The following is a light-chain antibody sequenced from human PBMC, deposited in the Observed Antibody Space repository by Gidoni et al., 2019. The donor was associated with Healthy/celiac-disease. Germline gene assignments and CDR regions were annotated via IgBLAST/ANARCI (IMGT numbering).Light chain of an antibody. CDR3: QQRSNWPPPLT. J-gene: IGKJ4*01. CDR2: DAS. Sequence: LLSTKSPATLSLSPGERATLSCRASQSFSSYLPLYQPKPGQAPRHLIYDASNRATGIPARFSGSGSGTDFTLTISSLEPEDFAVYYCQQRSNWPPPLTFGGGTKVEIK. CDR1: QSFSSY. V-gene: IGKV3-11*01.